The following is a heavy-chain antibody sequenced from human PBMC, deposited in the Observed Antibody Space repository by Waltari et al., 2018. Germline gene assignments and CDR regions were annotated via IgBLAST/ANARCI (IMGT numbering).Heavy chain of an antibody. CDR2: IRYDGSNK. CDR3: ANSRYFFDY. J-gene: IGHJ4*02. V-gene: IGHV3-30*02. CDR1: GFTFSSYG. Sequence: QVQLVESGGGVVQPGGSLRLSCAASGFTFSSYGMHWVRQAPGKGLEWVAFIRYDGSNKYYADSVKGRFTISRDNSKNTLYLQMNSLRAEDTAVYYCANSRYFFDYWGQGTLVTVSS.